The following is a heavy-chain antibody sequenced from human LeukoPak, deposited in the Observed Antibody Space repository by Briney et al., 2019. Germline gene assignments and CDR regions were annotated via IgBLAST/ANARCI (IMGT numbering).Heavy chain of an antibody. CDR1: GYMFSNYW. CDR2: IYPGDSNT. V-gene: IGHV5-51*01. J-gene: IGHJ4*02. CDR3: ASGEVVAGPAPLDY. D-gene: IGHD6-19*01. Sequence: GESLKISCKGSGYMFSNYWIGWVRQMPGKGLEWMGIIYPGDSNTRYSPSFQGQVTISADKSIRTAYLQWSSLKASDTAMYYCASGEVVAGPAPLDYWGQGTLVTVSS.